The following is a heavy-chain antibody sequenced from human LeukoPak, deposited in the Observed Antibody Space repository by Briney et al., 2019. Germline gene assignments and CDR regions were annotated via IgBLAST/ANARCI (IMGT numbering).Heavy chain of an antibody. D-gene: IGHD4-17*01. CDR1: GGSISSGDYY. V-gene: IGHV4-30-4*08. CDR2: IYYSGST. Sequence: SETLSLTCTVSGGSISSGDYYWSWIRQPPGKGLEWIGYIYYSGSTYYNPSLKSRVTISVDTSKNQFSLKLSSVTAADTAVYYCAREPTIYGDYYYYYMDVWGKGTTVTVSS. CDR3: AREPTIYGDYYYYYMDV. J-gene: IGHJ6*03.